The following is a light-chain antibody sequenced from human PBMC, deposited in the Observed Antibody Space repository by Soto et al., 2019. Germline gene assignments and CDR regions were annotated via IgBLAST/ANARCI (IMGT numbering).Light chain of an antibody. CDR2: DVS. CDR1: SSDVGDDNY. J-gene: IGLJ2*01. CDR3: CSYTSSSRV. Sequence: QSALTQPASVSGSPGQSITISCTGTSSDVGDDNYVSWYQQHPGKAPKVMIYDVSNRPSGVSNRFSGSKSGNTASLTISGLQAEDEGDYYCCSYTSSSRVFGGGTKLTVL. V-gene: IGLV2-14*01.